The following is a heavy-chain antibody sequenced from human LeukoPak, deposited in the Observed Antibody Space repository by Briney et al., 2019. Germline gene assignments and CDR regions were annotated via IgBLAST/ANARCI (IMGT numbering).Heavy chain of an antibody. J-gene: IGHJ6*03. D-gene: IGHD3-10*01. CDR1: GGSISSSSYH. V-gene: IGHV4-39*01. CDR3: ARHNYYGAGSYYGYYYYYMDV. CDR2: IYYSGST. Sequence: SETLSLTCTVSGGSISSSSYHWGWIRQPPGKGLEWIGSIYYSGSTYYNPSLKSRVTISVDTSKNQFSLKLSSVTAADTAVYYCARHNYYGAGSYYGYYYYYMDVWGKGTTVTVSS.